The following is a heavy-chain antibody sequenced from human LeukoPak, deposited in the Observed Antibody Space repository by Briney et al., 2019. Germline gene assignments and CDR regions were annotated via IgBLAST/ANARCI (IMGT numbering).Heavy chain of an antibody. Sequence: GGSLRLSCAASGFTFSSYAMSWVRQAPGKGLEWVSAISGSGGSTYYADSVKGRFTISRDNSKNTLYLQMNSLRAEDSAVYYCAKNTRSGSFHFDYWGQGTLVTVSS. CDR3: AKNTRSGSFHFDY. CDR1: GFTFSSYA. J-gene: IGHJ4*02. V-gene: IGHV3-23*01. D-gene: IGHD1-26*01. CDR2: ISGSGGST.